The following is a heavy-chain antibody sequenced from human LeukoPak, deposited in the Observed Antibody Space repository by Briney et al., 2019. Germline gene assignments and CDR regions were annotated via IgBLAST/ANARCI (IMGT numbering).Heavy chain of an antibody. CDR2: VFYSGTT. Sequence: SETLSLTCTVSNDSISPLYWGWIRQPPGKGLEFIGYVFYSGTTNFNPSLKSRVTLSVDTSKNQFSLRLNSVTAADTAVYYCARGGSAAKYYFDSWGQGTLVTVSS. J-gene: IGHJ4*02. D-gene: IGHD6-13*01. CDR3: ARGGSAAKYYFDS. CDR1: NDSISPLY. V-gene: IGHV4-59*11.